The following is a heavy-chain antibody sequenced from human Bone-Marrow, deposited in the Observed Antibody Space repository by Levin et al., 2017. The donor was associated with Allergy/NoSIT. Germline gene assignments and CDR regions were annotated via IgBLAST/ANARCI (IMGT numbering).Heavy chain of an antibody. Sequence: KTSETLSLTCTVSGDSISGSAYYWTWIRQRPGKGLEYIGYIHYRGSTYYNPSLTGRGIISVDTSKNKFSLRLSSVTAADTAVYYCATDHTQCGGGSCYARFESWGQGTLVTVSS. CDR2: IHYRGST. CDR1: GDSISGSAYY. D-gene: IGHD2-15*01. CDR3: ATDHTQCGGGSCYARFES. V-gene: IGHV4-31*03. J-gene: IGHJ4*02.